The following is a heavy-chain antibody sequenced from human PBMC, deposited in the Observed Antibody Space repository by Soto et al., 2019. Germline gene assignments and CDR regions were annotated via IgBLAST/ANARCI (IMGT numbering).Heavy chain of an antibody. CDR3: ARAQEPGYCSGGSCYEDAFDI. CDR2: ISTYNGNT. J-gene: IGHJ3*02. D-gene: IGHD2-15*01. CDR1: GYSFTDYG. Sequence: HVPLVQSGAEVKKSGASVKVSCKASGYSFTDYGIHWVRQAPGQGLEWMGWISTYNGNTNYAQKLQGRVTMTTDTSTTTAYMELRSLRSDDTAVFYCARAQEPGYCSGGSCYEDAFDIWGQGTMVTVSS. V-gene: IGHV1-18*01.